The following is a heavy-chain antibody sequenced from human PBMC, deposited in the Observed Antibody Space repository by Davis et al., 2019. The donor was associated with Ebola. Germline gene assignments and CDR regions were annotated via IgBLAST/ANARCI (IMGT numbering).Heavy chain of an antibody. CDR2: INAGNGNT. Sequence: ASVKVSCTASGYTFTSYAMHWVRQAPGQRLEWMGWINAGNGNTKYSQKFQGRVTITRDTSASTAYMELSSLRSEDTAVYYCARGSSKAYYYYGMDVWGQGTTVTVSS. V-gene: IGHV1-3*01. J-gene: IGHJ6*02. D-gene: IGHD6-6*01. CDR1: GYTFTSYA. CDR3: ARGSSKAYYYYGMDV.